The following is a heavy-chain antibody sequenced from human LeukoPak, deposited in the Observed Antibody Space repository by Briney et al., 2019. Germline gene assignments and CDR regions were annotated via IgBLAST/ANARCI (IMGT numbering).Heavy chain of an antibody. D-gene: IGHD5-18*01. V-gene: IGHV3-30-3*01. CDR2: ISYDGSNK. J-gene: IGHJ3*02. CDR1: GFTFSSYA. Sequence: GGFLRLSCAASGFTFSSYAMHWVRQAPGKGLEWVAVISYDGSNKYYADSVKGRFTISRDNSKNTLYLQMNSLRAEDTAVYYCAREGSAMAYAFDIWGQGTMVTVSS. CDR3: AREGSAMAYAFDI.